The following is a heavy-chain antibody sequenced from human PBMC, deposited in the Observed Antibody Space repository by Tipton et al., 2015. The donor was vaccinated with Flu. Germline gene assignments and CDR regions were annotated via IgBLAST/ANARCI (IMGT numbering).Heavy chain of an antibody. V-gene: IGHV1-46*01. CDR3: ARSDGGAFGM. CDR1: GYTFTGHY. J-gene: IGHJ3*02. Sequence: QLVQSGAEVKRPGASVKLSCKTSGYTFTGHYLHWVRQAPGQGLEWMGLINPNGGNTKFAQRFQGRLTMTSDTSTSSVYMELTSLRSDDTAVYFCARSDGGAFGMWGHGTLVTVSS. CDR2: INPNGGNT.